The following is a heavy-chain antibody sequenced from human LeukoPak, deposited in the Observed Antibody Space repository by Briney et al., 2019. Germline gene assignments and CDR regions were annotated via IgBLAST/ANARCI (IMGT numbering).Heavy chain of an antibody. CDR2: ISGNGNNK. J-gene: IGHJ4*02. CDR3: ASPNYYGSSGYYSPFDY. D-gene: IGHD3-22*01. CDR1: GFSFSSQS. V-gene: IGHV3-30*04. Sequence: GGSLRLSCEVSGFSFSSQSMHWVRQAPGKGLEWVAVISGNGNNKYYADSVKGRFSISRDNSKSTLYLEMNSLRVEDTALYFCASPNYYGSSGYYSPFDYWGQGTLVTASS.